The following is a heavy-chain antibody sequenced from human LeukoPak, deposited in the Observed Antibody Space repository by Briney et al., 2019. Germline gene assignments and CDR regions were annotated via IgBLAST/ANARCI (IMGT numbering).Heavy chain of an antibody. CDR1: GYTFTGYY. Sequence: ASVKVSCKASGYTFTGYYMHWVRQAPGQGLEWMGWINPNSGGTNYAQKFQGRVTMTRDTSISTAYMELSRLRSGDTAVYYCARATAVADPLYYWGQGTLVTVSS. D-gene: IGHD6-19*01. CDR2: INPNSGGT. V-gene: IGHV1-2*02. J-gene: IGHJ4*02. CDR3: ARATAVADPLYY.